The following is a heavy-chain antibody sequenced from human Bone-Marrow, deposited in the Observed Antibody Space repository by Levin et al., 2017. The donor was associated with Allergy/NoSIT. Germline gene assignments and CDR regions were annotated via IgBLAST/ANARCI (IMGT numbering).Heavy chain of an antibody. D-gene: IGHD5-12*01. CDR1: GGTFNSHA. Sequence: SVKVSCKTLGGTFNSHAFTWVRQAPGQGLEWLGGIIPRLGTPNHAQNFQDRITFTTDKFTATVYMELTGLTSGDTAVYYCARVRRGIVASTGFDYWGQGTVVTVSS. V-gene: IGHV1-69*05. CDR2: IIPRLGTP. J-gene: IGHJ4*02. CDR3: ARVRRGIVASTGFDY.